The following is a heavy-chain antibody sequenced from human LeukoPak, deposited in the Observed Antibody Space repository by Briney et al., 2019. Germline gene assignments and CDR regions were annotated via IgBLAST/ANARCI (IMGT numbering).Heavy chain of an antibody. V-gene: IGHV1-2*02. Sequence: ASVKVSCKASGYTFTGYYIHWVRQAPGQGLEWMGWINSNSGGTNYAQKFQGRVTMTRDTSISTAYMDLSRLRSDDMAVYYCARGGLEAYFDYWGQEPWSPSPQ. D-gene: IGHD3-10*01. CDR3: ARGGLEAYFDY. J-gene: IGHJ4*01. CDR2: INSNSGGT. CDR1: GYTFTGYY.